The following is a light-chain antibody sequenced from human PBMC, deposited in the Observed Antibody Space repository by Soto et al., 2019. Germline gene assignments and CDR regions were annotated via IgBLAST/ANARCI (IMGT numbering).Light chain of an antibody. Sequence: QSALTQPASVSGSPGQSITISCTGTTSDIGGHNYVSWYQQHPGKAPKLMIYDVSYRPSGVSNRFSGSKSGNTASLTISGLQAEDEADYYCSSDATSGTPYIFATGTKLTVL. CDR2: DVS. CDR1: TSDIGGHNY. CDR3: SSDATSGTPYI. J-gene: IGLJ1*01. V-gene: IGLV2-14*01.